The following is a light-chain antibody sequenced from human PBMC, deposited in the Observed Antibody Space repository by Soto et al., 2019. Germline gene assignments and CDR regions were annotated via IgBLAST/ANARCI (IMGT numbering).Light chain of an antibody. CDR2: DVS. V-gene: IGLV2-14*03. CDR1: SSDVGGYNY. Sequence: QSALTQPASVSGSPEQSITISCTGTSSDVGGYNYVSWYQQHPGKAPKFMIYDVSSRPSGVSNRFSGSKSGNTASLTLSGLQAEDEADYYCCSYTTSNTRQIVFGTGTKVTVL. J-gene: IGLJ1*01. CDR3: CSYTTSNTRQIV.